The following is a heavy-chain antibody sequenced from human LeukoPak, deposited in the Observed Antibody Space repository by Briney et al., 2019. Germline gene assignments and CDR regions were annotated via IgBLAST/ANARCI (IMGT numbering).Heavy chain of an antibody. CDR1: GYTFTSYG. Sequence: ASVKVSCKASGYTFTSYGISWVRQAPGQGLEWMGWISAYNGNTNYAQKLQGRVTMTTDTSTSTAYMELRSLRSDDTAVYYCARRGSIVAAGTGDWFDPWGQGTLVTVSS. CDR2: ISAYNGNT. J-gene: IGHJ5*02. CDR3: ARRGSIVAAGTGDWFDP. D-gene: IGHD6-13*01. V-gene: IGHV1-18*01.